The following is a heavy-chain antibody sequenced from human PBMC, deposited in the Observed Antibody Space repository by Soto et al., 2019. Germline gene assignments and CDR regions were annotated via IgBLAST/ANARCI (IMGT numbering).Heavy chain of an antibody. D-gene: IGHD6-19*01. V-gene: IGHV4-39*01. CDR2: IYYSGST. Sequence: WETLSLTCTVSGGSISSSSYYWGWIRQPPGKGLEWIGSIYYSGSTYYNPSLKSRVTIPVDTSKNQFSLKLSSVTAADTAVYYCARQGQWLMGYYYYGMGVWGQGTTVTVSS. CDR3: ARQGQWLMGYYYYGMGV. J-gene: IGHJ6*02. CDR1: GGSISSSSYY.